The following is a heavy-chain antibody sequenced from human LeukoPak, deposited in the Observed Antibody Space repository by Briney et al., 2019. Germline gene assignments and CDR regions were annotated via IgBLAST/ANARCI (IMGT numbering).Heavy chain of an antibody. J-gene: IGHJ3*02. CDR1: GFTFSSYG. D-gene: IGHD6-13*01. CDR3: AKLRGFSSRDAFDI. Sequence: GGSLRLSCAASGFTFSSYGMHWVRQAPGKGLEWVAFIRYDGSNKYYADSVKGRFTISRDNSKNTLYLQMNSLRAEDTAVYYCAKLRGFSSRDAFDIWGQGTMVTVSS. V-gene: IGHV3-30*02. CDR2: IRYDGSNK.